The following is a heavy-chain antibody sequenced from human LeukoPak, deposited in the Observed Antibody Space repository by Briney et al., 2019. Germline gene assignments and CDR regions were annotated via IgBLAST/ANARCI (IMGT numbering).Heavy chain of an antibody. CDR2: ISGSGGST. CDR3: AKGDYGDYVETTLFDY. Sequence: GGSLRLSCAASGFTFSSYAMSWVRQAPGKGLEWVSAISGSGGSTYHADSVKGRFTISRDNSKNTLYLQMNSLRAEDTAVYYCAKGDYGDYVETTLFDYWGQGTLVTVSS. CDR1: GFTFSSYA. J-gene: IGHJ4*02. D-gene: IGHD4-17*01. V-gene: IGHV3-23*01.